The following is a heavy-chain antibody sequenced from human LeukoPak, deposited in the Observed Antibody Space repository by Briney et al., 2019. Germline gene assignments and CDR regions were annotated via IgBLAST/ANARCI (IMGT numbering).Heavy chain of an antibody. V-gene: IGHV3-7*03. Sequence: GGSLRLSCAASGFTFSSYWMNWARQAPGKGLEWVASINHNGNVNYYVDSVKGRFTISRDNAKNSLYLQMNSLRAEDTAVYYCAREPYCSGGSCFGMDVWGQGTTVTVSS. CDR2: INHNGNVN. CDR3: AREPYCSGGSCFGMDV. D-gene: IGHD2-15*01. CDR1: GFTFSSYW. J-gene: IGHJ6*02.